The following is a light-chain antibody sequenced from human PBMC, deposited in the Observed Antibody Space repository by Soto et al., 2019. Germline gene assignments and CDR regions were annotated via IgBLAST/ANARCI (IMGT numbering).Light chain of an antibody. CDR3: SSYAGSNNYVV. Sequence: QSALTQPPSASGSPGQSVTISCTGTSSDVGGYNSVSWYQQHPGKAPKLMIYEVNKRPLGVPDRFSGSKSGNTASLTVSGLQAEDEADYYCSSYAGSNNYVVFGGGTKLTVL. V-gene: IGLV2-8*01. J-gene: IGLJ2*01. CDR1: SSDVGGYNS. CDR2: EVN.